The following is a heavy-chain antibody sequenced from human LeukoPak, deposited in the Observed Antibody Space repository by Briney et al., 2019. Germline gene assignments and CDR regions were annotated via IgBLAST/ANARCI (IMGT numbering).Heavy chain of an antibody. V-gene: IGHV4-61*02. Sequence: SETLSLTCTVSGGSISSGSYYWSWIRQPAGKGLEWIGRIYTSGSTNYNPSLKSRVTISVDTSKNQFSLKLSSVTAADTAVYYCARHFTGFDYWGQGTLVTVSS. CDR1: GGSISSGSYY. CDR2: IYTSGST. D-gene: IGHD2/OR15-2a*01. CDR3: ARHFTGFDY. J-gene: IGHJ4*02.